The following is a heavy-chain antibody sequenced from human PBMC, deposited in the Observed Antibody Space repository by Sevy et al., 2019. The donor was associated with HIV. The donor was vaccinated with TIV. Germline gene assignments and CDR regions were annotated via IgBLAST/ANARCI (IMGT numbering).Heavy chain of an antibody. V-gene: IGHV3-21*01. CDR3: ARDGGCSSTSCLLYFDY. D-gene: IGHD2-2*01. Sequence: GGSLRLSCAASGFTFNSYTMNWVRQAPGKGLEWVSSITSGSTYIYYADSVKGRFTISRDNAKNSLYLQMKSLRAEDTAAYYCARDGGCSSTSCLLYFDYWGQGSLVTVSS. CDR2: ITSGSTYI. J-gene: IGHJ4*02. CDR1: GFTFNSYT.